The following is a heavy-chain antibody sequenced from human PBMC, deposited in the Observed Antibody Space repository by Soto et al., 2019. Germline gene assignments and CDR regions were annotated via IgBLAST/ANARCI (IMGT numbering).Heavy chain of an antibody. Sequence: GESLKISCKGSGYSFTSYWIGWVRQMPGKGLEWMGIIYPGDSDTRYSPSFQGQVTISADKSISTAYLQWSSLKASDTAMYYCAGSRGRGGYYYYGMDVWGQGTTVTVSS. D-gene: IGHD3-10*01. CDR1: GYSFTSYW. J-gene: IGHJ6*02. V-gene: IGHV5-51*01. CDR3: AGSRGRGGYYYYGMDV. CDR2: IYPGDSDT.